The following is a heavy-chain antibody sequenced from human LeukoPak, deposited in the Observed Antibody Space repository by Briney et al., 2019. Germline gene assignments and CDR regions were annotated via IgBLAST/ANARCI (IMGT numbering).Heavy chain of an antibody. CDR1: GYTFTDYY. CDR2: INPNSGGT. D-gene: IGHD3-16*02. CDR3: ARAKRLRLGELSSPEDY. J-gene: IGHJ4*02. V-gene: IGHV1-2*02. Sequence: GASVKVSCKASGYTFTDYYMHWVRQAPGQGLEWMGWINPNSGGTNYAQKFQGRVTMTRDTSISTAYMELSRLRSDDTAVYCCARAKRLRLGELSSPEDYWGQGTLVTVSS.